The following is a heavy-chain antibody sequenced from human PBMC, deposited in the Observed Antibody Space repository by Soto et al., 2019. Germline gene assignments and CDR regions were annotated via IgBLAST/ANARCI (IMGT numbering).Heavy chain of an antibody. CDR3: ARQLTRVFMIAEYYYYGMDV. J-gene: IGHJ6*02. CDR1: GGTFSSYA. Sequence: QVQLVQSGAEVKKPGSSVKVSCKASGGTFSSYAISWVRQAPGQGLEWMGGIIPIFGTANYAQKFQGRVTITADKSTSTAYMELSSLRSGDTAVYYCARQLTRVFMIAEYYYYGMDVWGQGTTVTVSS. D-gene: IGHD3-16*01. V-gene: IGHV1-69*06. CDR2: IIPIFGTA.